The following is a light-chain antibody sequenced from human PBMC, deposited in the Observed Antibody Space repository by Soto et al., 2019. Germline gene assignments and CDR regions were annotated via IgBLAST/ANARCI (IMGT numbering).Light chain of an antibody. CDR3: QQYGSSPIT. V-gene: IGKV3-20*01. CDR1: QSVSSSY. Sequence: EIVLTQSPGTLSLSPGERATLSCRASQSVSSSYLTWYQQKPGQAPRLLIYGAYNRATGIPDRFSGSGSGIDFTLTISRLEPEDFAVYYCQQYGSSPITFGPGTKVDIK. J-gene: IGKJ3*01. CDR2: GAY.